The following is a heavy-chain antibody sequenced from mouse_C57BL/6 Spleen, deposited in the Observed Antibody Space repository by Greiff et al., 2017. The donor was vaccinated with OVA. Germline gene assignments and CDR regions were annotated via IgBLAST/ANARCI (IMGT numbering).Heavy chain of an antibody. D-gene: IGHD2-1*01. CDR2: IRLKSNNYET. CDR1: GFTFSNYW. CDR3: TEGNYSCYYAMDD. V-gene: IGHV6-3*01. Sequence: DVMLVESGGGLVQPGGSMKLSCVASGFTFSNYWMNWVRQSPEKGLEWVAQIRLKSNNYETHYAESVKGRFTISRDDSKSSVYLQMNNLKAEDTGIYYCTEGNYSCYYAMDDWGQGTSVTVSS. J-gene: IGHJ4*01.